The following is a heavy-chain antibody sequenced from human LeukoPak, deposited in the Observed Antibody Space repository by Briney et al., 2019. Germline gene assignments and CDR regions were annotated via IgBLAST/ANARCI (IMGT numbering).Heavy chain of an antibody. Sequence: GGSLRLSCAASGSTFSSYTMSWVRQAPGKGLEWVSTITTSDGNTYYADSVKGQFTVSRDNSKNTLFLQMNSLRAEDTAVYYCAKDGGLWVSAHWGDSWGRGTLVTVSS. V-gene: IGHV3-23*01. CDR1: GSTFSSYT. CDR3: AKDGGLWVSAHWGDS. J-gene: IGHJ4*02. D-gene: IGHD7-27*01. CDR2: ITTSDGNT.